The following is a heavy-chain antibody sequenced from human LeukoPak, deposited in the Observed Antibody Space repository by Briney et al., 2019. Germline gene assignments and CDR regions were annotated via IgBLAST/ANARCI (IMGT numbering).Heavy chain of an antibody. Sequence: ASVKVSCKASGGTFSSYAISWVRQATGQGLEWMGWMNPNSANTGYAQKFQGRVTITRNTSIGTTYMELSSLRFEDTAVYYCARGRERGSSSSFTDYWGQGTLVIVSS. J-gene: IGHJ4*02. V-gene: IGHV1-8*03. CDR1: GGTFSSYA. CDR2: MNPNSANT. D-gene: IGHD6-6*01. CDR3: ARGRERGSSSSFTDY.